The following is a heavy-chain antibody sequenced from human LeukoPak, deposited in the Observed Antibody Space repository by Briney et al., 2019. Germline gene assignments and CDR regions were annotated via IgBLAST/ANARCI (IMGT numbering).Heavy chain of an antibody. D-gene: IGHD6-13*01. Sequence: GGSLRLSCAAPGVTPRNDRMSWVRQALGKGLEWVANIKQDGSEKYSVDSVKGRFTITRDNDNTSLYQQMNSLRAEDAAVYYGASGRQLGYWGQGTLVAVSS. CDR1: GVTPRNDR. J-gene: IGHJ4*02. V-gene: IGHV3-7*01. CDR2: IKQDGSEK. CDR3: ASGRQLGY.